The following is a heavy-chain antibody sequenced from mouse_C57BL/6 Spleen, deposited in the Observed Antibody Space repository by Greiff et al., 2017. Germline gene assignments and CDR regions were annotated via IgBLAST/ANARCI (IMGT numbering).Heavy chain of an antibody. CDR2: IHPNSGST. CDR3: ARGGGSGWFAY. V-gene: IGHV1-64*01. D-gene: IGHD3-2*02. J-gene: IGHJ3*01. CDR1: GYTFTSYW. Sequence: QVHVKQPGAELVKPGASVKLSCKASGYTFTSYWMHWVKQRPGQGLEWIGMIHPNSGSTNYNEKFKSKATLTVDKSSSTAYMQLSSLTSEDSAVYYCARGGGSGWFAYWGQGTLVTVSA.